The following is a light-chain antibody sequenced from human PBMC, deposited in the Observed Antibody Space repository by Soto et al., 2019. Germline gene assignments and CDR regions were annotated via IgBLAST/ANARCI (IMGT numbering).Light chain of an antibody. Sequence: DIQMTQSPSSLSASVGARVSITCQASQDIRTSLSWFQQKPGRAPKLLIYGASNLETGVPSRFRGSGSGRDFTFTISSLQPEDIATHYCQQYDNLPPFTFGPGTKVDIK. CDR1: QDIRTS. V-gene: IGKV1-33*01. CDR2: GAS. J-gene: IGKJ3*01. CDR3: QQYDNLPPFT.